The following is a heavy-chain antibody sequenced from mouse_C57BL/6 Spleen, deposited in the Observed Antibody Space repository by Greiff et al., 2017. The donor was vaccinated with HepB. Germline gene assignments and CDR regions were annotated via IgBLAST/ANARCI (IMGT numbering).Heavy chain of an antibody. V-gene: IGHV5-9*01. D-gene: IGHD1-1*01. CDR2: ISGGGGNT. CDR3: ARHETTVALDY. J-gene: IGHJ2*01. Sequence: EVQLVESGGGLVKPGGSLKLSCAASGFTFSSYTMSWVRQTPEKRLEWVATISGGGGNTYYPDSVKGRFTISRDNAKNTLYLQMSSLRSEDTALYYCARHETTVALDYWGQGTTLTVSS. CDR1: GFTFSSYT.